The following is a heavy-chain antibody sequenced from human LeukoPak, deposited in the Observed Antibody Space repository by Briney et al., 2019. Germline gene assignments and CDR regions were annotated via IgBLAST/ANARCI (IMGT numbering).Heavy chain of an antibody. CDR2: MYYSGST. V-gene: IGHV4-59*02. D-gene: IGHD3-10*01. CDR3: AKVASMIMVRGGAYDV. Sequence: SETLSLTCTVSGGSVSSYYWSWIRRPPGKGLEWIGYMYYSGSTYYNPSLKSRVTISVDTSKKQISLRLSAVTAADTAVYYCAKVASMIMVRGGAYDVWGQGTMVTVSS. CDR1: GGSVSSYY. J-gene: IGHJ3*01.